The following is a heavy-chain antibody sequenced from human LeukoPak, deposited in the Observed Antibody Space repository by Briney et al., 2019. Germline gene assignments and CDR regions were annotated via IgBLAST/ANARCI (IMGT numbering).Heavy chain of an antibody. CDR1: GGSISSYY. CDR3: ARDRGVYYYDSSGYLDAFDI. CDR2: IYTSGST. J-gene: IGHJ3*02. Sequence: SETLPLTCTVSGGSISSYYWSWIRQPAGKGLEWIGRIYTSGSTNYNPSLKSRVTMSVDTSKNQFSLKLSSVTAADTAVYYCARDRGVYYYDSSGYLDAFDIWGQGTMVTVSS. D-gene: IGHD3-22*01. V-gene: IGHV4-4*07.